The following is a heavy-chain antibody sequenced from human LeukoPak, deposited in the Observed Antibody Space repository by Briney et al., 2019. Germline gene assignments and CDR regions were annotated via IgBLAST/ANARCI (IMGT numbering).Heavy chain of an antibody. J-gene: IGHJ4*02. CDR3: GRDDY. Sequence: GGSLRLSCAASRFTFSGYWMHWVRQAPGKGLVWVSRINSDGTSTSYADSVKGRFTISRDNAKNTLYLQMSSLRADDTAVYYCGRDDYWGQGTLVTVSS. V-gene: IGHV3-74*01. CDR1: RFTFSGYW. CDR2: INSDGTST.